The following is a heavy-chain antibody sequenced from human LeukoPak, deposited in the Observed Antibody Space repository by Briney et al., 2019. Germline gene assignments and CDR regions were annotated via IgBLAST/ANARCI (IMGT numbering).Heavy chain of an antibody. V-gene: IGHV3-7*01. CDR2: IKQDGGEI. D-gene: IGHD5-12*01. J-gene: IGHJ4*02. Sequence: PGGSLRLSCAASGFTFSNYWMGWVRQAPGKGLEWVANIKQDGGEIYYVDSVKGRFTTSRDTAKDSLYLQMNSLRAEDTAVYYCARGRGHSGYDLYDYWGQGTLVTVSS. CDR1: GFTFSNYW. CDR3: ARGRGHSGYDLYDY.